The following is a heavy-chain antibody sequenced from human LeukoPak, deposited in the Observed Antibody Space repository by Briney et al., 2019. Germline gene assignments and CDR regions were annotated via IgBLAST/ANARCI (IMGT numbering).Heavy chain of an antibody. J-gene: IGHJ4*02. V-gene: IGHV3-74*01. Sequence: PGGSLRLSCAASGFTFSGYWMHWVRQGPGKGPDWLSSTSKDGGDTFYADSAKGRFTTSRDNAKNTVYLQVTNVRPDDTAVYYCARGCYSGSYYRFSWGQGTVVTVAS. CDR3: ARGCYSGSYYRFS. CDR2: TSKDGGDT. D-gene: IGHD6-25*01. CDR1: GFTFSGYW.